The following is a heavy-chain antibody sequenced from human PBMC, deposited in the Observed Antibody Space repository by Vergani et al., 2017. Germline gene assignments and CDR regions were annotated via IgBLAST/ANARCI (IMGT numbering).Heavy chain of an antibody. V-gene: IGHV3-48*03. D-gene: IGHD6-13*01. CDR1: GFTFSSYE. Sequence: EVQLVESGGGLVQPGGSLRLSCAASGFTFSSYEMNWVRQAPGKGLEWVSYISSSGSTIYYADSVKGRFTISRDNAKNSLYLQMNSRRAEDTAVYYCARDTGSSSQLGPLGMDVWGQGTTVTVSS. J-gene: IGHJ6*02. CDR3: ARDTGSSSQLGPLGMDV. CDR2: ISSSGSTI.